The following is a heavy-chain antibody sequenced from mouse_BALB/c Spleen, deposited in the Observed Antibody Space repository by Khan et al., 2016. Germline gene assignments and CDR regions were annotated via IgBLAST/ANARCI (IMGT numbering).Heavy chain of an antibody. V-gene: IGHV1-9*01. Sequence: QVQLQQSGAELMKPGASVKISCKATGYTFSSYWIEWVKQRPGHGLEWIGEILPGSGSTNYNEKFKGKATFTEDTSSNPDNMQPSSLTSEDSSVYYGARGGTTARFAYWGQGTLVTVSA. CDR3: ARGGTTARFAY. J-gene: IGHJ3*01. CDR1: GYTFSSYW. CDR2: ILPGSGST. D-gene: IGHD1-2*01.